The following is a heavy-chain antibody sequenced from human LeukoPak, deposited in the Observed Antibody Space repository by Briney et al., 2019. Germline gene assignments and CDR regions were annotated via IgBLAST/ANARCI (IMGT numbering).Heavy chain of an antibody. CDR2: IRYDGSNK. Sequence: GGSLRLSCAASGFTFSSYSMHWVRQAPGKGLEWVAFIRYDGSNKYYADSVKGRFTISRDNSKNTLYLQMNSLRAEDTAVYYCAKDRDWYFDLWGRGTLVTVSS. CDR1: GFTFSSYS. V-gene: IGHV3-30*02. CDR3: AKDRDWYFDL. J-gene: IGHJ2*01.